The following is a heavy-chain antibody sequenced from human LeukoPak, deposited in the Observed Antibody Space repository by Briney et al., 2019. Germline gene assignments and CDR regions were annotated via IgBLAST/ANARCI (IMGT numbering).Heavy chain of an antibody. CDR2: IKRDGSEK. CDR1: GFTFSGYW. J-gene: IGHJ4*02. CDR3: ARDAILTGRFDY. Sequence: PGGSLRLSCAASGFTFSGYWMSWVRQAPGKGLAWVANIKRDGSEKYYVDSVKGRFTISRDNAKNSLYLQMNSLRAEDTAVYYCARDAILTGRFDYWGQGSLVTVSS. D-gene: IGHD3-9*01. V-gene: IGHV3-7*04.